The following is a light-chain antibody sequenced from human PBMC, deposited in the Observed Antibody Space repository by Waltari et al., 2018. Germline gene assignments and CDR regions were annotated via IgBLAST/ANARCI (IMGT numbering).Light chain of an antibody. CDR2: RDS. J-gene: IGLJ2*01. CDR1: NIGSKN. CDR3: QVWDSNPVV. V-gene: IGLV3-9*01. Sequence: SYELTQPLSVSVVLGQTARITCGGNNIGSKNVHWYQQKPGQAPVLVIYRDSSRPAGIPERFSGSNSGNTATLTISRAQVGDEADYYCQVWDSNPVVFGGGTKLTVL.